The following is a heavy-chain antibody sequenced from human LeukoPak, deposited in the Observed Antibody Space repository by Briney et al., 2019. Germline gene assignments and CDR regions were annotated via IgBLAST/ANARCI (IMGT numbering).Heavy chain of an antibody. CDR1: GLAFSVYA. Sequence: GGSLRLSCAAFGLAFSVYAMSWLRQPPGKGLEWVYTINANSGTTSYAASVRGRFSISRDNSKNTLYLQLNTLRADDTATYYCAKPISGSLAVTADWFHPWGQGTLVVVSS. CDR3: AKPISGSLAVTADWFHP. J-gene: IGHJ5*01. V-gene: IGHV3-23*01. CDR2: INANSGTT. D-gene: IGHD6-19*01.